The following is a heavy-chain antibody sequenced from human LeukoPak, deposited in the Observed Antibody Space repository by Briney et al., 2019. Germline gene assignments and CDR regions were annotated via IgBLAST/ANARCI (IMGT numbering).Heavy chain of an antibody. CDR1: GGSISSSNW. V-gene: IGHV4-4*02. D-gene: IGHD5-24*01. J-gene: IGHJ4*02. CDR3: ARVESRDGYNLDY. Sequence: PSGTLSLTCAVSGGSISSSNWWSWVRQPPGKGLEWIGEIYHSGSTNYNPSLKSRVTISVDTSKNQFSLKLSSVTAADTAVYYCARVESRDGYNLDYWGQGTLVTVSS. CDR2: IYHSGST.